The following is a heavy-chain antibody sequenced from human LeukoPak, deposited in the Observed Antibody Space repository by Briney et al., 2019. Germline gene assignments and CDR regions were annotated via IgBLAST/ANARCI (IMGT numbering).Heavy chain of an antibody. CDR3: AKTSDQLLYSKFDL. CDR2: IYSGGST. Sequence: PGGSLRLSCAASGFTVSSNYMSWVRQAPGKGLEWVSVIYSGGSTYYADSVKGRFTISRDNSKNTLFLQMNSLRADDTAVYYCAKTSDQLLYSKFDLWGQGTLVTVSS. D-gene: IGHD2-2*02. V-gene: IGHV3-66*02. CDR1: GFTVSSNY. J-gene: IGHJ4*02.